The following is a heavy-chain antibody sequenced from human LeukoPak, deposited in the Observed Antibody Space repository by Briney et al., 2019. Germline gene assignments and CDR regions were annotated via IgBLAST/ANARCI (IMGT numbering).Heavy chain of an antibody. J-gene: IGHJ4*02. CDR1: Y. Sequence: YMSXXXXAPGKGLEWVSYISSSGSTIYYADSVRGRFTISRDNAKNSLYLQMNSLRAEDTAVYYCARADGQGHYWGQGTLVTVSS. CDR2: ISSSGSTI. CDR3: ARADGQGHY. V-gene: IGHV3-11*01. D-gene: IGHD5-24*01.